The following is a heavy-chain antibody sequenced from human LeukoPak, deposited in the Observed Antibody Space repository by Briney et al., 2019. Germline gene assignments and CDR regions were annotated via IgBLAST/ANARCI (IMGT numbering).Heavy chain of an antibody. Sequence: PGGSLTLSCAASGFTVSSKYMNWVRQAPGKGLEWVSVIYTDGSTYYADSVRARFSISRDDSKNTLSLQMNSLRAEDTAVYYCAIGHYRNIPGWGQGTLVTVSS. CDR2: IYTDGST. V-gene: IGHV3-66*01. CDR3: AIGHYRNIPG. J-gene: IGHJ4*02. D-gene: IGHD1/OR15-1a*01. CDR1: GFTVSSKY.